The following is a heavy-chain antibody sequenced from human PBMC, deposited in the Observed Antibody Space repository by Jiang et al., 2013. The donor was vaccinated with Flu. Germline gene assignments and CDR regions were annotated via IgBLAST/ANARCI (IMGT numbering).Heavy chain of an antibody. J-gene: IGHJ5*02. V-gene: IGHV4-38-2*02. CDR3: AREGGWFGELLNWFDP. Sequence: VKPSETLSLTCAVSGYSISSGYYWGWIRQPPGKGLEWIGSIYHSGSTYYNPSLKSRVTISVDTSKNQFSLKLSSVTAADTAVYYCAREGGWFGELLNWFDPWGQGTLVTVSS. CDR2: IYHSGST. CDR1: GYSISSGYY. D-gene: IGHD3-10*01.